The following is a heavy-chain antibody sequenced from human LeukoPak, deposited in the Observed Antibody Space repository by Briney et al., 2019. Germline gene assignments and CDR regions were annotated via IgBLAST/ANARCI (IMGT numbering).Heavy chain of an antibody. Sequence: GGSLRLSCAASGFTLSRYGMHWVREAPGKGVEGVAVILYYGSNKYYATSVTGRFTISRDNSKNTLYLQMNSLIAEDTAVYYCARDQRDSSPSYGLAYWGQGPRVTVSS. CDR2: ILYYGSNK. V-gene: IGHV3-33*01. CDR1: GFTLSRYG. J-gene: IGHJ4*02. D-gene: IGHD5-24*01. CDR3: ARDQRDSSPSYGLAY.